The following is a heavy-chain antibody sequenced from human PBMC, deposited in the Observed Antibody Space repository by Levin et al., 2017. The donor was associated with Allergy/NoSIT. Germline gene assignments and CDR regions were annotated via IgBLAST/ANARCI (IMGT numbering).Heavy chain of an antibody. V-gene: IGHV1-24*01. Sequence: GASVKVSCKVSGYTLTELSMHWVRQAPGKGLEWMGGFDPEDGETIYAQKFQGRVTMTEDTSTDTAYMELSSLRSEDTAVYYCATSYTVTTFFGYYYDGMDVWGQGTTVTVSS. CDR3: ATSYTVTTFFGYYYDGMDV. CDR1: GYTLTELS. J-gene: IGHJ6*02. CDR2: FDPEDGET. D-gene: IGHD4-17*01.